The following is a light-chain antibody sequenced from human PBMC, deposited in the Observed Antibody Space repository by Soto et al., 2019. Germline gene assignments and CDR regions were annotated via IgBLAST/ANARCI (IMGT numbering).Light chain of an antibody. CDR1: QSVSSY. V-gene: IGKV3-11*01. J-gene: IGKJ5*01. Sequence: EIVLTQSPATLSLSPGERATLSCRASQSVSSYLAWYQQKPGQAPRLLIYDASNRATGIPARFSGSGSGPDFTLTISSLEPEDFAVYYCQQRSNLITFGQGTRLEIK. CDR2: DAS. CDR3: QQRSNLIT.